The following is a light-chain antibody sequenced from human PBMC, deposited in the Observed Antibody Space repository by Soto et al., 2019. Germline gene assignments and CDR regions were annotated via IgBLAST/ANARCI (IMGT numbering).Light chain of an antibody. CDR2: WAS. CDR3: QQYYSTLMYT. Sequence: DIVMTQSPDSLAVSLGERATINCKSSQSVLYSSNNKNYLAWYQQKPGQPPKLLIYWASTRESGVPDRFSGSGSGTAFTLTISSLQAEDVAVYYCQQYYSTLMYTFGQGTKLEIK. CDR1: QSVLYSSNNKNY. J-gene: IGKJ2*01. V-gene: IGKV4-1*01.